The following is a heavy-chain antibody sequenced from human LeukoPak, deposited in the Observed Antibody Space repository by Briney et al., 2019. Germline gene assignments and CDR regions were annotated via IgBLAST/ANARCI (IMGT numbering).Heavy chain of an antibody. J-gene: IGHJ4*02. D-gene: IGHD3-16*01. CDR1: GLSFSNYW. CDR2: TNLHGTTV. V-gene: IGHV3-74*01. Sequence: GGSLRLSCAVSGLSFSNYWMHWVRQAPGKGLVWVARTNLHGTTVDYADSVKGRFTISRDNAKNTLFLQMNSLRAEDTAVYYCASVYTYVRLGDHWGQGTLVTVFS. CDR3: ASVYTYVRLGDH.